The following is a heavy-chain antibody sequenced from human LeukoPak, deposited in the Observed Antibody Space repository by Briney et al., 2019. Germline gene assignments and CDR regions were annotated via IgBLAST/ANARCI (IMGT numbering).Heavy chain of an antibody. CDR1: GGSISSYY. V-gene: IGHV4-59*01. D-gene: IGHD3-10*01. J-gene: IGHJ6*02. CDR3: ARIYGSGTLYGMDV. Sequence: PSETLSLTCTVSGGSISSYYWSWIRQPPGKGLEWIGYIYYSGSTNYNPFLKSRVTISVDTSKNQFSLKLSSVTAADTAVYYCARIYGSGTLYGMDVWGQGTTVTVSS. CDR2: IYYSGST.